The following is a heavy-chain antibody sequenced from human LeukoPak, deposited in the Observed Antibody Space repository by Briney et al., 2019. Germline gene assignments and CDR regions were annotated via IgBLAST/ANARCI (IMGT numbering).Heavy chain of an antibody. V-gene: IGHV3-20*04. J-gene: IGHJ4*02. CDR2: ISGSGGST. D-gene: IGHD4-17*01. Sequence: PGGSLRLSCTASGFTVSSNYMSWVRQAPGKGLEWVSAISGSGGSTGYADSVKGRFTISRDNAKNSLYLQMNSLRAEDTALYYCAREIEGTTVTFPLWGQGTLVTVSS. CDR3: AREIEGTTVTFPL. CDR1: GFTVSSNY.